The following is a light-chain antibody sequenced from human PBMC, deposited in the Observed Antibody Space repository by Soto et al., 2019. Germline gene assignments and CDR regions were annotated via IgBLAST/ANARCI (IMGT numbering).Light chain of an antibody. CDR1: QSVSSSY. J-gene: IGKJ2*01. CDR2: ATS. V-gene: IGKV3-20*01. CDR3: QQYGSSSFT. Sequence: EIVLTQSPGTLSLSSGERATLSCRASQSVSSSYLAWYQQKLGQAPRLLVYATSGRATAIPDRSSGSGSGTDFTLTISGLEPEDVAVYYCQQYGSSSFTFGQGTKLEIK.